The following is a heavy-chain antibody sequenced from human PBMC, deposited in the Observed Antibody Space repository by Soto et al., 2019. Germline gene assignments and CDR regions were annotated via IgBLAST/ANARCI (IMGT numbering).Heavy chain of an antibody. J-gene: IGHJ4*02. CDR3: AEVRGYIDY. V-gene: IGHV4-39*01. D-gene: IGHD3-10*01. CDR1: GGSISSSSYY. CDR2: IYYSGST. Sequence: SETLSLTCTVSGGSISSSSYYWGWIRQPPGKGLEWIGSIYYSGSTYYNPSLKSRVTISVDTSKNQFSLKLSSVTAADTAVYYCAEVRGYIDYWGQGTLVTVSS.